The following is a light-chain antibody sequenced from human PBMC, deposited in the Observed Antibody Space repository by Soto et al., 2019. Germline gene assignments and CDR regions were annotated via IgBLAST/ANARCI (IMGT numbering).Light chain of an antibody. CDR3: QQYYSSPQT. J-gene: IGKJ1*01. CDR1: QSVLNSSNNKNY. Sequence: DIAMTQSPDSLAVSLGERATINCKSRQSVLNSSNNKNYLAWYQQKPGQPPKLLIYWASTRESGVPDRFSGSGSGTDFTLTISSLQAEDVAVYYCQQYYSSPQTFGQGTKVEIK. V-gene: IGKV4-1*01. CDR2: WAS.